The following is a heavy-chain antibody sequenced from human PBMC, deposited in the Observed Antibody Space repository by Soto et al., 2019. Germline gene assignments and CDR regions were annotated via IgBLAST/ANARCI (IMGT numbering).Heavy chain of an antibody. CDR2: IDPSVDST. CDR3: PRRYDFDY. D-gene: IGHD3-3*01. CDR1: GYTLSSYY. Sequence: QVQLVQSGAEVKKPGASVKVSCKASGYTLSSYYIHWVRQAPGQGLEWIGIIDPSVDSTTYSQNFQGTVTLTRGTSTNTVYLELSSLRSEDTVIYYCPRRYDFDYWGQGTLVTVSS. J-gene: IGHJ4*02. V-gene: IGHV1-46*01.